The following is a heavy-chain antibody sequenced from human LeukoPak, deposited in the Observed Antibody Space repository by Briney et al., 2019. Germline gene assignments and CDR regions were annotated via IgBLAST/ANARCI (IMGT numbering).Heavy chain of an antibody. J-gene: IGHJ6*03. CDR2: IYYSGST. D-gene: IGHD3-3*01. V-gene: IGHV4-59*01. CDR3: ARVVLGVVYYYYMDV. CDR1: GGSISSYY. Sequence: PSETLSLSCTVSGGSISSYYWSWIRHPPGKGLEWIGYIYYSGSTNYNPSLKSRVTISVDTSKNQFSLKLSSVTAADTAVYYCARVVLGVVYYYYMDVWGKGTTVTVSS.